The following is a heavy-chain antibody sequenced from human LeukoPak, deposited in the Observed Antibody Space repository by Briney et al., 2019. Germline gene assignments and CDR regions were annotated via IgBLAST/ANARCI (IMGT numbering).Heavy chain of an antibody. CDR2: IKGEDSST. Sequence: PGGSLRLSCAASGFTFSSSWMHWVRQTPGKGLVWVSNIKGEDSSTSYADSVKGRFTISRDNTKNTLYLQMSSLRAEDTAVYYCAGGFTFFDYWGQGTLVTVSS. CDR3: AGGFTFFDY. V-gene: IGHV3-74*01. CDR1: GFTFSSSW. J-gene: IGHJ4*02.